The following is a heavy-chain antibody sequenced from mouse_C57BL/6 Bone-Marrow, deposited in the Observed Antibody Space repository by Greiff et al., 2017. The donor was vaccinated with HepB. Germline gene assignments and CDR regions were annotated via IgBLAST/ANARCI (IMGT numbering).Heavy chain of an antibody. CDR1: GYTFTSYW. D-gene: IGHD1-1*01. V-gene: IGHV1-59*01. CDR2: IDPSDSYT. Sequence: QVQLKQPGAELVRPGTSVKLSCKASGYTFTSYWMHWVKQRPGQGLEWIGVIDPSDSYTNYNQKFKGKATLTVDTSSSTAYMQLSSLTSEDSAVYYCARESGPLTTVPGYWGQGTTLTVSS. J-gene: IGHJ2*01. CDR3: ARESGPLTTVPGY.